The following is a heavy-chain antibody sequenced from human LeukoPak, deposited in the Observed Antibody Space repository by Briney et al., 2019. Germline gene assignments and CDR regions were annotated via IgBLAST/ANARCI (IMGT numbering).Heavy chain of an antibody. D-gene: IGHD5-24*01. J-gene: IGHJ2*01. CDR3: ARGKMAHGHFDL. CDR1: GGSISSGGYY. CDR2: IYYSGST. Sequence: SETLSLTCTVSGGSISSGGYYWSWIRQHPGKGLEWIGYIYYSGSTYYNPSLKSRVTISVDTSKNQFSLKLSSVTAADTAVYYCARGKMAHGHFDLWGRGTLVTVSS. V-gene: IGHV4-31*03.